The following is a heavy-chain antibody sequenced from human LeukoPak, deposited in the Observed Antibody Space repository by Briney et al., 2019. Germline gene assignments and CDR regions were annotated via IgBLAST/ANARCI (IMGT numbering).Heavy chain of an antibody. Sequence: GGSLRLSCTASGFTFSDYYMSWIRQAPGGGLEWLSYVGGSRSYTDYAASVKGRFTISRDNAKNSLYLQMNSLRAEDTAVYYGARGYRGIDYWGQGTLVTVSS. D-gene: IGHD5-12*01. CDR1: GFTFSDYY. CDR2: VGGSRSYT. J-gene: IGHJ4*02. V-gene: IGHV3-11*03. CDR3: ARGYRGIDY.